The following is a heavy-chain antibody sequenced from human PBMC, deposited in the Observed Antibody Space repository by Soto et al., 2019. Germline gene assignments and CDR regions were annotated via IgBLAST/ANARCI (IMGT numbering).Heavy chain of an antibody. CDR2: INPNSGGT. V-gene: IGHV1-2*04. J-gene: IGHJ6*02. CDR3: AREAITIFGAANYGMDV. CDR1: GYTFTGYY. Sequence: VKVSCKASGYTFTGYYMHWVRQAPGQGLEWMGWINPNSGGTNYAQKFQGWVTMTRDTSISTAYMELSRLRSDDTAVYYCAREAITIFGAANYGMDVWGQGTTVTVSS. D-gene: IGHD3-3*01.